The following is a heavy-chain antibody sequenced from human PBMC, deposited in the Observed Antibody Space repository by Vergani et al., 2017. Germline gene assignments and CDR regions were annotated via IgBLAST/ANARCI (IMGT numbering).Heavy chain of an antibody. CDR1: GFTFSSYW. Sequence: EVQLVESGGGLVQSGGSLRLFCAVSGFTFSSYWMHWVRQAPGKGLVWVSRINSDGSSTRYADSVKGRFTISRDNAKNTLYLQMNSLRAEDTAVYYCAVYRCYYDSSGYYLDAFDMWGQGTMVTVAS. J-gene: IGHJ3*02. CDR3: AVYRCYYDSSGYYLDAFDM. D-gene: IGHD3-22*01. V-gene: IGHV3-74*01. CDR2: INSDGSST.